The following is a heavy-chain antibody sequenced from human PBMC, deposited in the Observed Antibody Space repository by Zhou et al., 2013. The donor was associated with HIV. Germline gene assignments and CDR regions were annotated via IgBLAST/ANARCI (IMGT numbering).Heavy chain of an antibody. Sequence: QVQLVQSGAEVKKPGSSVKVSCKASGGTFSSYAISWVRQAPGQGLEWMGRIIPILGIANYAQKFQGRVTITADKSTSTAYMELSSLRSEDTAVYYCARGLYCSGGSCYNPRYYYYYMDVWGQRGPRSPSP. CDR2: IIPILGIA. CDR1: GGTFSSYA. J-gene: IGHJ6*03. CDR3: ARGLYCSGGSCYNPRYYYYYMDV. D-gene: IGHD2-15*01. V-gene: IGHV1-69*04.